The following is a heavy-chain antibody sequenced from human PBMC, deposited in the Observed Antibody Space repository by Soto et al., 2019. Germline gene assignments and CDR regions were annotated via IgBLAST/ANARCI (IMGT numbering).Heavy chain of an antibody. CDR2: INHSGST. D-gene: IGHD2-8*01. J-gene: IGHJ5*02. CDR1: GGSFSGYY. Sequence: ETLSLTCAVYGGSFSGYYWTWIRQPPGTGLEWNGEINHSGSTNFNPSLKSRVTISVDTSKNQFSLKLTSVTAADTAIYYCARDNYCTNGVCYLGWFDPWGQGTLVTVSS. CDR3: ARDNYCTNGVCYLGWFDP. V-gene: IGHV4-34*01.